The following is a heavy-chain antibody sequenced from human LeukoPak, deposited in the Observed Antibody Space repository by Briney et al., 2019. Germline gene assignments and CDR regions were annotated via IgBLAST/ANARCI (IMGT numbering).Heavy chain of an antibody. Sequence: GGSLRLSCAASGFTFSRFWMSWVRQAPGKGLEWVSSITSSSSYRYYADSVKGRFTISRDNAKNSLYLQTNSLRAEDTAVYYCARANVDTAMAFDYWGQGTLVTVSS. CDR1: GFTFSRFW. CDR2: ITSSSSYR. J-gene: IGHJ4*02. D-gene: IGHD5-18*01. V-gene: IGHV3-21*01. CDR3: ARANVDTAMAFDY.